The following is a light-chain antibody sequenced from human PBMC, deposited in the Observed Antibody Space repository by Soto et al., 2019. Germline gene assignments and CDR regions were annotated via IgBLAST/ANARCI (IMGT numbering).Light chain of an antibody. CDR1: SSDVGGYNY. J-gene: IGLJ1*01. CDR2: DVS. CDR3: CSYRTSNTRQIV. V-gene: IGLV2-14*03. Sequence: QAGPECRSRGQSNTKYCAGTSSDVGGYNYISWYQHHPGKAPKLMIYDVSNRPSGVSNRLSGSKSGNTASLSISGLQPEDEADYYCCSYRTSNTRQIVCGTGTKV.